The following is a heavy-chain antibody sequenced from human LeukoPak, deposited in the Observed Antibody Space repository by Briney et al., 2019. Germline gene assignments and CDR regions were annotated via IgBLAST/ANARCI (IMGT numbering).Heavy chain of an antibody. CDR3: ARGKGITMIVAH. J-gene: IGHJ4*02. CDR2: INPNSGGT. D-gene: IGHD3-22*01. CDR1: GYTFTGSY. Sequence: GASLNVSCKASGYTFTGSYIHWVRQAPGQGLEWMGWINPNSGGTNYAQKFQGRVTMTRDTSISTAYMELSRLRSDDTAVYYCARGKGITMIVAHWGQGTLVTVSS. V-gene: IGHV1-2*02.